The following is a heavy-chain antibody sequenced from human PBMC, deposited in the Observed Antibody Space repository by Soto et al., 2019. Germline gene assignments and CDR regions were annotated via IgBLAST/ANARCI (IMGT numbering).Heavy chain of an antibody. J-gene: IGHJ4*02. Sequence: QVQLQESGPGLVKPSGTLSLTCAVSGASISSCDWWTWVRQPPGKGLEWIGEIHHSGATSYNSSVKSRVTISLAKSKNHFSLQLNSVTAADTAVYYCATRDYTASPYWGQGILVTVSS. D-gene: IGHD2-2*02. CDR1: GASISSCDW. CDR3: ATRDYTASPY. CDR2: IHHSGAT. V-gene: IGHV4-4*02.